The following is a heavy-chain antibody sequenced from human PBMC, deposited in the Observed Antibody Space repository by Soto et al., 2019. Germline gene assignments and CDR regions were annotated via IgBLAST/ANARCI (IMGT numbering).Heavy chain of an antibody. D-gene: IGHD3-16*01. V-gene: IGHV3-11*05. CDR2: ISNSGSFT. J-gene: IGHJ5*02. CDR3: ARDEDNYDSLSWFDP. CDR1: GFTFSDHY. Sequence: QVQVVESGGGLVKPGGSLRLSCAASGFTFSDHYMSWIRQAPGKGPEWVAHISNSGSFTYYAESVKGRFTISRDNANNSVHLQMNRLRAEDTAVYFCARDEDNYDSLSWFDPWGQGTRVTVSS.